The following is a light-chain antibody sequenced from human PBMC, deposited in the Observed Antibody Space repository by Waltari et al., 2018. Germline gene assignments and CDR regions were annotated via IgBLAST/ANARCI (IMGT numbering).Light chain of an antibody. J-gene: IGLJ1*01. V-gene: IGLV3-25*03. Sequence: SYELTQTPSVSVSPGQTARITCSGDALPNKYASWYQQKPGQAPVVVIYKDTQRPSGIPARFSGSTSGTTVTLTISGVQAEDEADYYCQSADTSGNYVFGPGTKVTVV. CDR3: QSADTSGNYV. CDR1: ALPNKY. CDR2: KDT.